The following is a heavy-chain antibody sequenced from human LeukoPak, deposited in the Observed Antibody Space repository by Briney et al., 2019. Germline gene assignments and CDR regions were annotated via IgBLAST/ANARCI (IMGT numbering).Heavy chain of an antibody. V-gene: IGHV1-2*02. CDR3: ATDEVVGAPRPLDY. Sequence: SVKLSCKASGYTFTGYYIPWVRQAPGQGLGRMGWFNPSSGATASAQKFQGRVTMTRDTTISTAYMELSRLRSDDTAVYYCATDEVVGAPRPLDYWGQGTLVTVSS. J-gene: IGHJ4*02. CDR2: FNPSSGAT. D-gene: IGHD2-15*01. CDR1: GYTFTGYY.